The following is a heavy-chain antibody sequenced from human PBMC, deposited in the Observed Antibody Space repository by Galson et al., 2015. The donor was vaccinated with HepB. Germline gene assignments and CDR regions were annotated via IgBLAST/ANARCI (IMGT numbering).Heavy chain of an antibody. Sequence: SVKVSCKASGGTFSSYTISWVRQAPGQGLEWMGRIIPILGIANYAQKFQGRVTITADKSTSTAYMELSSLRSEDTAVYYCAREKGSTRYYYYGMDVWGQGTTVTVSS. CDR3: AREKGSTRYYYYGMDV. J-gene: IGHJ6*02. CDR1: GGTFSSYT. CDR2: IIPILGIA. V-gene: IGHV1-69*04.